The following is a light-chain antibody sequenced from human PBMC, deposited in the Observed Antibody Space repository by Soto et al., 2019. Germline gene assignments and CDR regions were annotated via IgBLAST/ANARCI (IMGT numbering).Light chain of an antibody. J-gene: IGKJ1*01. Sequence: DVVMTQSPLSLPVTLGQPASISCRSSQSLVSSNGNTFLIWFQQRPGQSPRRLIYKVSNRDSAVPDRFTGSGSGTDFTLEISRVEAEDVWVYYCMQATQWPWTFGQGTKVEIK. CDR2: KVS. V-gene: IGKV2-30*01. CDR1: QSLVSSNGNTF. CDR3: MQATQWPWT.